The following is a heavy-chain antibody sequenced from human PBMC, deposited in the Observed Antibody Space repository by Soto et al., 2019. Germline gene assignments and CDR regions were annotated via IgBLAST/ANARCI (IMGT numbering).Heavy chain of an antibody. V-gene: IGHV3-33*01. J-gene: IGHJ5*02. CDR2: IWYDGSSK. CDR1: GFTFSSYG. D-gene: IGHD3-22*01. CDR3: ASSYYYDSSGYGP. Sequence: GGSLRLSCAASGFTFSSYGMHWVRQAPGKGLEWVAVIWYDGSSKYYADSVKGRFTISRDNSKNTLYLQMNSLRAEDTAVYYCASSYYYDSSGYGPWGQGTLVTV.